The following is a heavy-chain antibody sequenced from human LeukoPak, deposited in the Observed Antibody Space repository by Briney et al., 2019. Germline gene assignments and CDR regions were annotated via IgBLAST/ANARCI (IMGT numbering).Heavy chain of an antibody. CDR2: IYYSGST. J-gene: IGHJ4*02. CDR3: ARHDTVVTWGFDY. D-gene: IGHD4-23*01. V-gene: IGHV4-39*01. CDR1: GGSISSSSYY. Sequence: SETLSLTCTVSGGSISSSSYYWGWLRQPPGKGLEWIGSIYYSGSTYYNPSLKSRVTISVDTSKNQFSLKLSSVTAADTAVYYCARHDTVVTWGFDYWGQGTLVTVSS.